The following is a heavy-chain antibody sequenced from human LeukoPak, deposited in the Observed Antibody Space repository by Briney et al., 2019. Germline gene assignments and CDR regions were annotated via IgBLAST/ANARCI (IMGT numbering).Heavy chain of an antibody. D-gene: IGHD6-13*01. CDR1: GHTFTSYD. Sequence: ASVKVSCKASGHTFTSYDINWVRQATGQGLEWMGWMNPDSGNTGYAQKFQGRVTVTRNPSISTAYMELSSLTSEDTAVYYCARRIAAAGVGIVYWGQGTLVTVSS. CDR3: ARRIAAAGVGIVY. J-gene: IGHJ4*02. CDR2: MNPDSGNT. V-gene: IGHV1-8*01.